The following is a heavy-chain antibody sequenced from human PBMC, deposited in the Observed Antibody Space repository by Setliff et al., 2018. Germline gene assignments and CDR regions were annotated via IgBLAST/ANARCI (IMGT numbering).Heavy chain of an antibody. D-gene: IGHD5-12*01. Sequence: ASVKVSCKASGYTFTSYDINWVRQAPGQRLEWMGWINAGNGNTKYSQKFQGRVTMTRDTSTSTVYMELSSLRSEDTAVYYCARVSGPLTLDGPVDIVARGLDAFDIWGQGTMVTVSS. V-gene: IGHV1-3*01. CDR2: INAGNGNT. J-gene: IGHJ3*02. CDR3: ARVSGPLTLDGPVDIVARGLDAFDI. CDR1: GYTFTSYD.